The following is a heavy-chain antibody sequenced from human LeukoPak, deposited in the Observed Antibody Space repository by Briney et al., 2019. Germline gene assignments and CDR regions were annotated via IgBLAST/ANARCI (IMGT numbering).Heavy chain of an antibody. V-gene: IGHV3-43*01. CDR1: GFTVSSNY. J-gene: IGHJ4*02. CDR3: AKEEYSSSSGVDY. D-gene: IGHD6-6*01. CDR2: ISWDGGST. Sequence: GGSLRLSCAASGFTVSSNYMSWVRQAPGKGLEWVSLISWDGGSTYYADSVKGRFTISRDNSKNSLYLQMNSLRTEDTALYYCAKEEYSSSSGVDYWGQGTLVTVSS.